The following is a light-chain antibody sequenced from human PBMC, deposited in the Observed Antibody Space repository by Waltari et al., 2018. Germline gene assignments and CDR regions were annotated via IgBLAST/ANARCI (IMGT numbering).Light chain of an antibody. Sequence: DIVMTQTPLSLPVTPGEPASISCRSSQSLLHSNGNTYLYWYLQKPGQPPRLLIYRVSNRFSGVPDRFSGSGSGTDFTLKISRVEAEDVGVYYSMQALQTPYSFGQGTKVEIK. CDR2: RVS. J-gene: IGKJ2*03. V-gene: IGKV2-29*02. CDR3: MQALQTPYS. CDR1: QSLLHSNGNTY.